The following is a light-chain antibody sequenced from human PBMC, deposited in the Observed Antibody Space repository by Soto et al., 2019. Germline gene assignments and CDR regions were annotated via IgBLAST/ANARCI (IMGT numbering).Light chain of an antibody. CDR1: SSNIGAGYD. Sequence: QPVLTQPPSVSGAPGQRVTISCTGSSSNIGAGYDEHWYQQLPGTAPKLLIYGNSNRPSGVPDRFSGSKSGTSASLAITGLQAEDEADYYCQSYDSSLSGSRVFGTGTKLTVL. V-gene: IGLV1-40*01. CDR2: GNS. CDR3: QSYDSSLSGSRV. J-gene: IGLJ1*01.